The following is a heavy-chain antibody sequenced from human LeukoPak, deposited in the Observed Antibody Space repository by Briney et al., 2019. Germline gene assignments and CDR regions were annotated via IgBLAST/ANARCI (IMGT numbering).Heavy chain of an antibody. V-gene: IGHV4-61*01. CDR3: ARAPTTGWFDP. J-gene: IGHJ5*02. Sequence: SETLSLTCTVSGGSVSSGSYYWSWIRQPPGKGLEWIGYVYYSGSTNYNPSLKSRVTISVDTSKNQFSLKLSSVTAADTAVYYCARAPTTGWFDPWGQGTLVTVSS. CDR1: GGSVSSGSYY. CDR2: VYYSGST. D-gene: IGHD1-26*01.